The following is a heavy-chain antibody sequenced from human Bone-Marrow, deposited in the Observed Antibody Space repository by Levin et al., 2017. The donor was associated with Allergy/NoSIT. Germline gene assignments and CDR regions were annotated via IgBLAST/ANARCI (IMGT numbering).Heavy chain of an antibody. CDR2: IVVGSGNT. CDR1: GFTFTSSA. V-gene: IGHV1-58*02. Sequence: AASVKVSCKASGFTFTSSAMQWVRQARGQRLEWIGWIVVGSGNTNYAQKFQERVTITRDMSTSTAYMELSSLRSEDTAVYYCAAENCSGGSCYSYYYYGMDVWGQGTTVTVSS. CDR3: AAENCSGGSCYSYYYYGMDV. D-gene: IGHD2-15*01. J-gene: IGHJ6*02.